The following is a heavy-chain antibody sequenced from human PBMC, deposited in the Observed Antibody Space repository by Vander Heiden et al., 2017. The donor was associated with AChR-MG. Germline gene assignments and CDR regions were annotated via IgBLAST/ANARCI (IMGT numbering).Heavy chain of an antibody. Sequence: QITLKESGPTLVKPTQTLTLTCTFSGFSLSTSGVGVGWIRQPPGKALEWLALIYWDDDKRYSPSLKSRLTITKDTSKNQVVLTMTNMDPVDTATYYCAHIDSSGWYGSFDFDYWGQGTLVTVSS. CDR2: IYWDDDK. J-gene: IGHJ4*02. D-gene: IGHD6-19*01. CDR1: GFSLSTSGVG. CDR3: AHIDSSGWYGSFDFDY. V-gene: IGHV2-5*02.